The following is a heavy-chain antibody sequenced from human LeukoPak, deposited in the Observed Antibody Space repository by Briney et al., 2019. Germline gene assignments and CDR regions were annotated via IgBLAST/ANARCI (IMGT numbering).Heavy chain of an antibody. Sequence: GGSLRLSCAASGFTFSSYGMHWVRQSPGKGLEYVSAISSNGGSTYCANSVKGRFTISRDNSKNTLYLQMGRLRAEDMAVYYCARDEIGGGSGWYVYWGPGSLVTVSS. D-gene: IGHD6-19*01. CDR2: ISSNGGST. CDR1: GFTFSSYG. V-gene: IGHV3-64*01. J-gene: IGHJ4*02. CDR3: ARDEIGGGSGWYVY.